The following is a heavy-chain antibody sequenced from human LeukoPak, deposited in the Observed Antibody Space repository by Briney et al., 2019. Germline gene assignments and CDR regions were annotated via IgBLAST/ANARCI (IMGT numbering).Heavy chain of an antibody. CDR1: GGSISSSSYY. CDR3: ARDDEWFPFDY. Sequence: SETLSLTCTVAGGSISSSSYYWGWIRQPPGKGLEWIGSIYYSGSTYYNPSLKSRVTISVDTSKNQFSLKLSSVTAADTAVYYCARDDEWFPFDYWGQGTLVTVSS. CDR2: IYYSGST. D-gene: IGHD3-3*01. J-gene: IGHJ4*02. V-gene: IGHV4-39*07.